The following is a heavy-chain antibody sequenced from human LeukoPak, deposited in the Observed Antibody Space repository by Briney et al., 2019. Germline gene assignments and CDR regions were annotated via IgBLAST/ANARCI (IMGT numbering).Heavy chain of an antibody. D-gene: IGHD2-2*01. V-gene: IGHV3-30*04. CDR2: ISYDGSNK. J-gene: IGHJ4*02. Sequence: GGYLRLSCAASGFTFSSYAMHWVRQAPGKGLEWVAVISYDGSNKYYADSVKGRFTISRDNSKNTLYLQMNSLRAEDTAVYYCARDLGDIVVVPAAHWGQGTLVTVSS. CDR3: ARDLGDIVVVPAAH. CDR1: GFTFSSYA.